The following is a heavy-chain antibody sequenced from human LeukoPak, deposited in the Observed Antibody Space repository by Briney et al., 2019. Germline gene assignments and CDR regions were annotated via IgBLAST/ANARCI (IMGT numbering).Heavy chain of an antibody. CDR3: ISFPF. CDR2: ISGSTGDT. Sequence: ASVKVSCKASGYSFVLYGISWVRQAPGEGPEWMGWISGSTGDTNYAQKFQERVTITRDMSTSTAYMELSSLRSEDTAVYYCISFPFWGQGTMVTVSS. CDR1: GYSFVLYG. V-gene: IGHV1-18*01. J-gene: IGHJ3*01.